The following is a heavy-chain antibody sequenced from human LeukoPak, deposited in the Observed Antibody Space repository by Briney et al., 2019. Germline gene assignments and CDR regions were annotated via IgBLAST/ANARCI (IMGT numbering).Heavy chain of an antibody. V-gene: IGHV4-34*01. J-gene: IGHJ6*04. CDR3: ARGSWYRDGYYYYGMDV. D-gene: IGHD6-13*01. Sequence: SETLSLTCAVYGGSFSGYYWRWNRQPPGKGLEWKGEINHSGSTNYHPSLKSRVTISVDPSTNQFSLKLSSVTAADTAVYYCARGSWYRDGYYYYGMDVWGKGTTVTVSS. CDR1: GGSFSGYY. CDR2: INHSGST.